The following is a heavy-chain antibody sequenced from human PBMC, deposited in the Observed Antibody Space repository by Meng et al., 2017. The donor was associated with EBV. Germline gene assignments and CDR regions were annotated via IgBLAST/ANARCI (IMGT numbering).Heavy chain of an antibody. Sequence: EVQLVESGGXLVKPGXSLRLSCAASGFTFSSYSMNWVRQAPGKGLEWVSSISSSSSYIYYADSVKGRFTISRDNAKNSLYLQMNSLRAEDTAVYYCAREGGYGDYFDYWGQGTLGTVSS. V-gene: IGHV3-21*01. CDR1: GFTFSSYS. CDR2: ISSSSSYI. D-gene: IGHD4-17*01. CDR3: AREGGYGDYFDY. J-gene: IGHJ4*02.